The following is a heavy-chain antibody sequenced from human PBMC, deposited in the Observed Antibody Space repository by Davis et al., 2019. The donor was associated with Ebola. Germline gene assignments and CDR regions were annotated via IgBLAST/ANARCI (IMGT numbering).Heavy chain of an antibody. Sequence: GGSLRLSCAASGFIFSNYWMSWVRQAPGKGLEWVSVFYSGGSTYYADSVKGRFTISRDNSKNTLYLQMNSLRAEDTAVYYCATGDYYYYGMDVWGKGTTVTVSS. CDR2: FYSGGST. CDR3: ATGDYYYYGMDV. CDR1: GFIFSNYW. J-gene: IGHJ6*04. V-gene: IGHV3-53*01.